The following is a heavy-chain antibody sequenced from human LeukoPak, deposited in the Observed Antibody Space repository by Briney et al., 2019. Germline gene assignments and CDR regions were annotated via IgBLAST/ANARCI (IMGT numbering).Heavy chain of an antibody. CDR1: GASISSSSYY. J-gene: IGHJ3*02. CDR3: AMYYYDSSGYHYEGAFDI. D-gene: IGHD3-22*01. Sequence: SETLSLTCTVSGASISSSSYYWGWIRQPPGKGLEWIGSIYYSGSTYYYPSLKSRVTISVDTSKNQFSLKLSSVTAPERAVYYCAMYYYDSSGYHYEGAFDIWGQGTMVTVSS. V-gene: IGHV4-39*01. CDR2: IYYSGST.